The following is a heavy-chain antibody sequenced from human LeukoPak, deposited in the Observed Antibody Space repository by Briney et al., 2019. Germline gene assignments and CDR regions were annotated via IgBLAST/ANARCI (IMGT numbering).Heavy chain of an antibody. Sequence: SETLSLTCAVYGGSFSNYYYSWIRQPPGKGLEWIGEINHSGSTKYHPSLKNRVTMSVDTYKHQFSLNLRSVTAEDAADYHCERGVGWPHTMTYYYYKDVWVKGTTVTDSS. CDR1: GGSFSNYY. CDR2: INHSGST. CDR3: ERGVGWPHTMTYYYYKDV. V-gene: IGHV4-34*01. D-gene: IGHD1-26*01. J-gene: IGHJ6*03.